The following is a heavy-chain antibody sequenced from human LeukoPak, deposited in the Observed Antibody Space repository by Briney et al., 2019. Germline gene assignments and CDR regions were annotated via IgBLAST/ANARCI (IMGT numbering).Heavy chain of an antibody. V-gene: IGHV4-59*01. CDR2: IYYSGST. Sequence: SETPSLTCTVSGGSISSYYWSWIRQPPGKGLEWIGYIYYSGSTNYNPSLKSRVTISVDTSKNQFSLKLSSVTAADTAVYYCAREAGIAAAVDYRGQGTLVTVSS. CDR1: GGSISSYY. D-gene: IGHD6-13*01. CDR3: AREAGIAAAVDY. J-gene: IGHJ4*02.